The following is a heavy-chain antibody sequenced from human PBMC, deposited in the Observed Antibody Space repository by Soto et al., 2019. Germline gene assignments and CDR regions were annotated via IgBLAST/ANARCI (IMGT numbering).Heavy chain of an antibody. CDR3: ARNRQFGGISIFAGGTRHRRVGPWF. D-gene: IGHD3-3*01. V-gene: IGHV1-18*01. J-gene: IGHJ5*01. CDR2: ISAYNGNT. Sequence: GVSVEVGSKASGYSLTSYGRSWVRQAPGQGLEWMGWISAYNGNTNYAQKLQGRVTMTTDTSTITAYMELRGVGSDCTGVCHFARNRQFGGISIFAGGTRHRRVGPWF. CDR1: GYSLTSYG.